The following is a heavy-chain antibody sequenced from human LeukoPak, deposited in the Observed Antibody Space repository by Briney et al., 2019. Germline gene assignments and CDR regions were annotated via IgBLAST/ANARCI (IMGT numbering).Heavy chain of an antibody. J-gene: IGHJ4*02. Sequence: PSETLSLTCAVYGESFDGYYWSWIRQPPGKGLEWIAYIYYSASTNYNPSLKSRVTISVDTSKNQFSLRLTSVTAADTAVYYCARGGVTLDYWGQGTLVTVSS. V-gene: IGHV4-59*08. CDR3: ARGGVTLDY. CDR2: IYYSAST. CDR1: GESFDGYY. D-gene: IGHD2-21*02.